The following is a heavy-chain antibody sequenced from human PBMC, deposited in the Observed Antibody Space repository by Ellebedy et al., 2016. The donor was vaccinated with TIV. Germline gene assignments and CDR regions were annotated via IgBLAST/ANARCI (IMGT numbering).Heavy chain of an antibody. D-gene: IGHD1-26*01. V-gene: IGHV1-3*04. J-gene: IGHJ4*02. CDR2: ITTDYGNT. CDR1: GYSFTRFS. CDR3: ARVEDYSGTSFDY. Sequence: AASVKVSCKASGYSFTRFSMHWVRQAPGQSLEWMGWITTDYGNTRYYERFQDRVTITRDTSATTAYMELSSLRSEDTAVYYCARVEDYSGTSFDYWGQGTPVTVSA.